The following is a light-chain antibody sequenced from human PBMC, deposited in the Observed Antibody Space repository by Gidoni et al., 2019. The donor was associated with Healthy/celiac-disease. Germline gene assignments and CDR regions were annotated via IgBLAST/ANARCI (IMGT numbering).Light chain of an antibody. V-gene: IGLV2-14*01. J-gene: IGLJ3*02. CDR3: SSYTSSSTLRV. Sequence: QSALTQPASVSGSPGQSITISCTGTSSDVGGYNYVSWYQQHPGKAPKLMMYDVSNRPSGVSTRFSGSKSGNTASLTISGLQAEDEADYYCSSYTSSSTLRVFGGGTKLTVL. CDR1: SSDVGGYNY. CDR2: DVS.